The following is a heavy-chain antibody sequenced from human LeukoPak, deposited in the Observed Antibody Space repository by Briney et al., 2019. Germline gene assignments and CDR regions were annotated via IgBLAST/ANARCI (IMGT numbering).Heavy chain of an antibody. CDR1: ADSISNYY. Sequence: SETLSLTCTVSADSISNYYWTWLRQPPGKGLEWIGYIYNSGSTNYNTSLKSRVTISMDTSKNQFSLKLSSVTAADTAVYCCAAEFSNEQWLDWDYWGQGTLVTVSS. J-gene: IGHJ4*02. CDR2: IYNSGST. CDR3: AAEFSNEQWLDWDY. V-gene: IGHV4-59*01. D-gene: IGHD6-19*01.